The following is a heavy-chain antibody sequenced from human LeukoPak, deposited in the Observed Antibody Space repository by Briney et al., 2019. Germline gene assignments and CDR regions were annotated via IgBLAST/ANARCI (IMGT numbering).Heavy chain of an antibody. D-gene: IGHD5-18*01. CDR3: ASYVGYSYVYDWLH. V-gene: IGHV3-48*03. Sequence: GGSLRLSCAVSGFTLSSYEMHWVHQAPGKGLEWVSYISSSGSTIYYADSVKGRFTIPRDNAKKSLYLQMNSLRAEDTAVYYCASYVGYSYVYDWLHWGQGTLVTVSS. CDR1: GFTLSSYE. CDR2: ISSSGSTI. J-gene: IGHJ4*02.